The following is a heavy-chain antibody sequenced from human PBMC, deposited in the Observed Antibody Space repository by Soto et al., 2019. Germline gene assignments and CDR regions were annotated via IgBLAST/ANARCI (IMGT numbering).Heavy chain of an antibody. CDR1: GFTFRKPR. J-gene: IGHJ6*02. CDR3: TEYNSDSRYYGMDV. V-gene: IGHV3-15*07. D-gene: IGHD1-1*01. CDR2: IKSKTDGGTT. Sequence: GGALRLSCAASGFTFRKPRMKWVRPAPGGGLEWVGRIKSKTDGGTTDYAAPVKGRFTISRDDSKNTLYLQMNSLKTEDTAVYYCTEYNSDSRYYGMDVWGQGTTVTVSS.